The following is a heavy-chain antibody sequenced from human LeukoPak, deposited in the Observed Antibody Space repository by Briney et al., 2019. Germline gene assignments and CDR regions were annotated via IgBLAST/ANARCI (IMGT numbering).Heavy chain of an antibody. CDR3: ATGDPITMVRGVISPMFDY. Sequence: ASVKVSCKASGYTFTSYGISWVRQAPGQGLEWMGWISAYNGNTNYAQKLQGRVTMTTDTSTSTAYMELRSLRSDDTAVYYCATGDPITMVRGVISPMFDYWGQGTLVTVSS. CDR1: GYTFTSYG. V-gene: IGHV1-18*01. D-gene: IGHD3-10*01. CDR2: ISAYNGNT. J-gene: IGHJ4*02.